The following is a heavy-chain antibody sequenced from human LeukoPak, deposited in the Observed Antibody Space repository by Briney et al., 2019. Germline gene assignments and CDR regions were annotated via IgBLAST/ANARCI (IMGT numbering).Heavy chain of an antibody. V-gene: IGHV3-48*01. Sequence: GGSLRLSCAASGFTFINAWMAWVRQAPGKGLEWVSYISSSSGTIYYADSVKGRFTISRDNAKNSLYLQMNSLRAEDTAVYYCARVGRYDFWSGYQPNYYYYYMDVWGKGTTVTVSS. J-gene: IGHJ6*03. CDR3: ARVGRYDFWSGYQPNYYYYYMDV. CDR1: GFTFINAW. D-gene: IGHD3-3*01. CDR2: ISSSSGTI.